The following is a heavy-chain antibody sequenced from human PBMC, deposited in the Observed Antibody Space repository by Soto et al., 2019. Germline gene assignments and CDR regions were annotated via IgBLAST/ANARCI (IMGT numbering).Heavy chain of an antibody. J-gene: IGHJ4*02. D-gene: IGHD5-12*01. CDR3: AREGSRYNF. CDR2: IVPVFGRP. Sequence: ASVKVSCKASGGSFSNFGISWVRQAPGQGLEWMGGIVPVFGRPNYAQRFRGRLTITADESTSTGYMELISLRSDDTAVYYCAREGSRYNFWGQGTQVTV. V-gene: IGHV1-69*13. CDR1: GGSFSNFG.